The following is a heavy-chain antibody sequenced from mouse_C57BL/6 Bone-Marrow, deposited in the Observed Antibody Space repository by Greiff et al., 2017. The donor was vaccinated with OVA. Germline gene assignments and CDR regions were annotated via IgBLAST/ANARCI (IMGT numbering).Heavy chain of an antibody. CDR3: VRHEGYGTGFDY. CDR1: GFSFNTYA. V-gene: IGHV10-1*01. CDR2: IRSKSNNYAT. Sequence: DVKLVESGGGLVQPKGSLKLSCAASGFSFNTYAMNWVRQAPGKGLEWVARIRSKSNNYATYYADSVKDRFTISRDDSESRLYRQMNNVKTEDTAMYYCVRHEGYGTGFDYWGQGTTLTVSS. D-gene: IGHD1-1*01. J-gene: IGHJ2*01.